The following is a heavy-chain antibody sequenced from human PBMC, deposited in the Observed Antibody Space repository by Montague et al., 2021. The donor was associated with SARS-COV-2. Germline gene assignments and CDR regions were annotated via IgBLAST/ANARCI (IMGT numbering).Heavy chain of an antibody. D-gene: IGHD3-22*01. Sequence: PALVKPTQTLTLTCTFSGFSLSTSGVGVGWIRQPPGKALEWLALIYWDDDKRYSPSLKSRLTITKDTSKNQVVLTMINMDPVDTATYYCAHRRPLYYYDSSLQTFAYWGQGTLVTVSS. J-gene: IGHJ4*02. CDR1: GFSLSTSGVG. CDR3: AHRRPLYYYDSSLQTFAY. CDR2: IYWDDDK. V-gene: IGHV2-5*02.